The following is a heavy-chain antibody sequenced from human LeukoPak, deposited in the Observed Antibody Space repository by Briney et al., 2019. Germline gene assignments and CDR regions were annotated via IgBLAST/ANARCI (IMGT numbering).Heavy chain of an antibody. Sequence: ASVKASCKASGYTFTGYYMHWVRQAPGPGLEWMGIINPSTGSTRYAQKFQGRVTMTRDMSTSTVYMELSSLRSEDTAVYYCARAEDLSSWYIPSFFDYWGQGTRVTVSS. V-gene: IGHV1-46*01. CDR2: INPSTGST. CDR1: GYTFTGYY. D-gene: IGHD6-13*01. J-gene: IGHJ4*02. CDR3: ARAEDLSSWYIPSFFDY.